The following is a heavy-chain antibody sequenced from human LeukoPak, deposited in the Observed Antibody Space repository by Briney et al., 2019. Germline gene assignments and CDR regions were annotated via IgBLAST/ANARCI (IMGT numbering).Heavy chain of an antibody. CDR2: IYSGGAT. V-gene: IGHV3-53*01. Sequence: GGSLRLSCAASGLTVRDDYMIGIRQAPGKGLEWVSAIYSGGATYSAESVEGRFTVSRDNSKNTVYLQMNSLRAEDTAVYYCARGFDFWSGSSFGAFNVWGQGTMVTVSS. J-gene: IGHJ3*01. CDR1: GLTVRDDY. D-gene: IGHD3-3*01. CDR3: ARGFDFWSGSSFGAFNV.